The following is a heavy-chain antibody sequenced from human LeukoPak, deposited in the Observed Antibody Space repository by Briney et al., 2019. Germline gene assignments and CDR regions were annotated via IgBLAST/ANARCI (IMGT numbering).Heavy chain of an antibody. V-gene: IGHV3-7*05. Sequence: PRGSLRLSCAASGFTFSSYWMSWVRQPPGKGLEWVANIKADGGEKYYVDSVKGRFTISRDDAKRTVDLQMDNLRAEDTAIYYCAYRNNFEYWGQGALVTVSS. CDR3: AYRNNFEY. CDR1: GFTFSSYW. J-gene: IGHJ4*02. CDR2: IKADGGEK. D-gene: IGHD1-26*01.